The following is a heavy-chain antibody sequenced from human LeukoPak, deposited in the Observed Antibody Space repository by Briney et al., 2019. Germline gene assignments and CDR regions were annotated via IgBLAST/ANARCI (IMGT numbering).Heavy chain of an antibody. CDR2: ISAYNGNT. D-gene: IGHD2-21*02. CDR1: GYTFTSYG. V-gene: IGHV1-18*01. J-gene: IGHJ3*02. Sequence: ASVKVSCKASGYTFTSYGISWVRQAPGQGLEWMGWISAYNGNTNYAQKLQGRVTMTTDTSTSTAYMELRSLRSDDTAVYYSARVNLAYCGGDCFEAFDIWGQGTMVTVSS. CDR3: ARVNLAYCGGDCFEAFDI.